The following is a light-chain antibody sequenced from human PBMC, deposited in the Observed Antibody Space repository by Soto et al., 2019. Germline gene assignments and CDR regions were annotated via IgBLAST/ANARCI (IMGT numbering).Light chain of an antibody. CDR1: SSDVGSYNY. CDR2: EVN. CDR3: SSHTTSSTWV. Sequence: QSALTQPAPVSGSPGQSITISCTGTSSDVGSYNYVSWYQQHPVEAPKLLIYEVNKRPSGVSHRFSGSKSGNTASLTISGLQAEDEADYYCSSHTTSSTWVFGGGTKLTVL. J-gene: IGLJ3*02. V-gene: IGLV2-14*01.